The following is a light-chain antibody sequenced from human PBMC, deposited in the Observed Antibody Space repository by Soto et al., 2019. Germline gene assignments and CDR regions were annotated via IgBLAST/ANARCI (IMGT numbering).Light chain of an antibody. CDR1: MSNTEVHS. V-gene: IGLV1-47*02. CDR3: AAWDDSLSGLV. CDR2: SDT. Sequence: QSALTQPPSASGTPGQTITMSCSGSMSNTEVHSVHWYQQLPGTAPKLLIYSDTQRPSGVPDRFSGSKSGTSAYLGISGLRSEDEAEYFCAAWDDSLSGLVFGGGTQLTVL. J-gene: IGLJ3*02.